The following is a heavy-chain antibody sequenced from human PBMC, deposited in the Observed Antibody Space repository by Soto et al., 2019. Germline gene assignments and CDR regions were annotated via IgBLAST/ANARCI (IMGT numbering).Heavy chain of an antibody. J-gene: IGHJ4*02. V-gene: IGHV3-11*01. CDR1: GFTFSDYY. D-gene: IGHD3-3*01. Sequence: NPGGSLRLSCAASGFTFSDYYMSWIRQAPGKGLEWVSYISSSGSTIYYADSVKGRFTISRDNAKNSLYLQMNSLRAEDTAVYYCARDILIFGVVTNGRYFDYWGQGTLVTVSS. CDR2: ISSSGSTI. CDR3: ARDILIFGVVTNGRYFDY.